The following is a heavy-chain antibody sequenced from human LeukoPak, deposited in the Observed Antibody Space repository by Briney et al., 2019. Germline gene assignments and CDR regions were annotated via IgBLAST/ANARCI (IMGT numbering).Heavy chain of an antibody. D-gene: IGHD1-26*01. CDR3: AKDVSGTYYAFDV. Sequence: SETLSLTCGVSGASVRSHFWSWIRQTPGMGLEWIGYISNRGSTGYNPSLRSRVTISVDAPKNEVSLNVRSVSAADTAVYYCAKDVSGTYYAFDVWGQGRTV. CDR2: ISNRGST. CDR1: GASVRSHF. V-gene: IGHV4-59*02. J-gene: IGHJ3*01.